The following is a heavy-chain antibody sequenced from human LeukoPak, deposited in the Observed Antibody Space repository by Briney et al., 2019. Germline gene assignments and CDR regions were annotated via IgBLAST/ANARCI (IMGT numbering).Heavy chain of an antibody. CDR2: IYWDDDK. J-gene: IGHJ5*02. CDR1: GFSLTTSGVG. CDR3: AHTSYYYGSGSYRRFDP. V-gene: IGHV2-5*02. Sequence: SGPTLVKPTQTLTLTCTFSGFSLTTSGVGVGWIRQPPGKALEWLALIYWDDDKRYSPSLKSRLTVTKDTSKRQVVLTMTNVDPVDTATYYCAHTSYYYGSGSYRRFDPWGQGTLVTVSS. D-gene: IGHD3-10*01.